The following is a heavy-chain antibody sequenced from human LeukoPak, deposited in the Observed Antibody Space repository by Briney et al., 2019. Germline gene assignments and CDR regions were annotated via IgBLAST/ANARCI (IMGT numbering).Heavy chain of an antibody. V-gene: IGHV4-39*01. CDR3: ARQAGGSTSSFWNY. J-gene: IGHJ4*02. CDR1: GGSISSSSYY. Sequence: PSETLFLTCTVPGGSISSSSYYWGWIRQPPGKGLEWIGSIYYSGSTYYNPSLKSRVTISVDTSKNQFSLKLSSVTAADTAVYYCARQAGGSTSSFWNYWGQGTLVTVSS. D-gene: IGHD2-2*01. CDR2: IYYSGST.